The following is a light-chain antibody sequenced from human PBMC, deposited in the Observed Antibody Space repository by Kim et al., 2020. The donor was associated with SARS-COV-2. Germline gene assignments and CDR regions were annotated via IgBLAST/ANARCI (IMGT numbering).Light chain of an antibody. CDR2: DTD. CDR3: SLYYSGIVI. J-gene: IGLJ2*01. CDR1: PGAVTRDHY. Sequence: PGGTVTLSCASNPGAVTRDHYPFWFQQKPRQAPKTLLYDTDNKHSWTPARFSGSLLGGKAALSLSGAQPEDEAEYFCSLYYSGIVIFGGGTQLTVL. V-gene: IGLV7-46*01.